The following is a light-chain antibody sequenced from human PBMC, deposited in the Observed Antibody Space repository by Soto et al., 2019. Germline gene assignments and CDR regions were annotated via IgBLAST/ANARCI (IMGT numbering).Light chain of an antibody. CDR3: PQLNSYPLT. Sequence: DIQLTQSPSFLSASVGDRVTITCRASQGISSYLAWYQQKPGKAPKLLIYAASTLQSEVPSRFSGSGSGTEFTLTISSLQSEDFATYYCPQLNSYPLTFGGGTKVEIK. J-gene: IGKJ4*01. CDR2: AAS. CDR1: QGISSY. V-gene: IGKV1-9*01.